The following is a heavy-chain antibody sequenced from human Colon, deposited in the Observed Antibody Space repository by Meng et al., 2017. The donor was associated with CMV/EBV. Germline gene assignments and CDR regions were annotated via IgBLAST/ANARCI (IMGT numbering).Heavy chain of an antibody. D-gene: IGHD6-13*01. J-gene: IGHJ4*02. CDR3: AREHSTFDF. Sequence: GSLRLSCTVSGGSISSSSYYWGWIRQPPGKGLGWIGSIYYSGSTYYNPSLKSRVTIAVDTSKNQFSLKLYSVTAADTAVYYCAREHSTFDFWGQGTLVTVSS. CDR2: IYYSGST. V-gene: IGHV4-39*07. CDR1: GGSISSSSYY.